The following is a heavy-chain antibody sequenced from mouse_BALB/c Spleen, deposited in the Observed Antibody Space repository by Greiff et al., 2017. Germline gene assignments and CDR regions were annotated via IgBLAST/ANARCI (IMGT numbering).Heavy chain of an antibody. CDR2: ILPGSGST. Sequence: VQLVESGAELMKPGASVKISCKATGYTFSSYWIEWVKQRPGHGLEWIGEILPGSGSTNYNEKFKGKATFTADTSSNTAYMQLSSLTSEDSAVYYCARWNGNAAMDYWGQGTSVTVSS. J-gene: IGHJ4*01. CDR3: ARWNGNAAMDY. CDR1: GYTFSSYW. V-gene: IGHV1-9*01. D-gene: IGHD2-1*01.